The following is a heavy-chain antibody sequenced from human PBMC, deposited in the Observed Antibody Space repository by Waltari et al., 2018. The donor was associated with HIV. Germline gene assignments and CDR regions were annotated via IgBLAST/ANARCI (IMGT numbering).Heavy chain of an antibody. Sequence: EVQLVESGGGLVQAGGSLRLSCKVSGFKVSSFWMSWVRQGPGKGIEWVANIMEDGAEKNYLESVKGRFTISKDSLKNSVSLSLNNMTAGDTAVYFCARLIREGYNDWYFDLWGRGTLITVFS. CDR1: GFKVSSFW. V-gene: IGHV3-7*01. CDR3: ARLIREGYNDWYFDL. J-gene: IGHJ2*01. CDR2: IMEDGAEK. D-gene: IGHD1-20*01.